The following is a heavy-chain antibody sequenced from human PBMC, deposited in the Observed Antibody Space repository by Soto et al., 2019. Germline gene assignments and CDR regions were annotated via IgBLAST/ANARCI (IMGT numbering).Heavy chain of an antibody. CDR1: GFTFSNYA. Sequence: PGGSLRLSCAASGFTFSNYAVTWVRQAPGKGLEWVSTISGSGGSTYYADSVKGRFTISRDNSKNTLYLQMNSLRAEDTAVYYCAEDQGSSLHEIDYWGQGNLVPVSS. V-gene: IGHV3-23*01. J-gene: IGHJ4*02. CDR3: AEDQGSSLHEIDY. CDR2: ISGSGGST. D-gene: IGHD6-13*01.